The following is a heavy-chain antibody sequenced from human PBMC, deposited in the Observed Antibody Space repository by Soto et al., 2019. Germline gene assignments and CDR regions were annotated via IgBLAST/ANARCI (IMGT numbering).Heavy chain of an antibody. Sequence: AGGSLRLSCAASGFTFSSYAMHWVRQAPGKGLEWVAVISYDGSNRYYADSVKGRFTISRDNSKNTLYLQMNSLRSEDTAVYYCAKGHIVAAAPDYWGQGTLVTVSS. V-gene: IGHV3-30*04. CDR1: GFTFSSYA. D-gene: IGHD2-2*01. CDR2: ISYDGSNR. J-gene: IGHJ4*02. CDR3: AKGHIVAAAPDY.